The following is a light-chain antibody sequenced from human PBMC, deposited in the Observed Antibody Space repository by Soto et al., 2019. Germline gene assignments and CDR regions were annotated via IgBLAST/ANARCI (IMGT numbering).Light chain of an antibody. Sequence: EVVMTQSPATLSASPGERVILSCRASQNIGSNLAWYQQRPGQAPRLLMYGASTRATETPARFSGSGSATDFTLTISSLQSEDFAVYYCQQYDYWPWTFSQGTKVDIK. CDR1: QNIGSN. CDR3: QQYDYWPWT. V-gene: IGKV3-15*01. J-gene: IGKJ1*01. CDR2: GAS.